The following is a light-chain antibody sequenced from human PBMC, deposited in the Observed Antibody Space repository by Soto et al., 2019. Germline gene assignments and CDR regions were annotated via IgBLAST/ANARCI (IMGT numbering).Light chain of an antibody. V-gene: IGLV1-40*01. Sequence: QSVLTQPPSVSGAPGQRVTISCTGSSSSIGAGYGVHWYQHLPGTAPKLLIYGNSNRPSGVPDRFSGSKSGTSASLAITGLQAEDEADYYCQSYDSSLSGVVFGGGTKLTVL. CDR3: QSYDSSLSGVV. CDR2: GNS. J-gene: IGLJ2*01. CDR1: SSSIGAGYG.